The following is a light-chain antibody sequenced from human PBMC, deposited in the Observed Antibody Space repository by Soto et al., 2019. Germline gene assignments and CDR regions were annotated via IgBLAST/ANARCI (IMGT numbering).Light chain of an antibody. Sequence: VMTQSPDSLAVSLGERATINCKSSQSVLYSYNNKNYLAWYQQKPGQPPKLLIYWASTRDSGVPDRFGGSGSGTDFTHAISSLQAEDVAVYFCHQYHSSPWTFDQGTKVEIK. V-gene: IGKV4-1*01. CDR2: WAS. J-gene: IGKJ1*01. CDR1: QSVLYSYNNKNY. CDR3: HQYHSSPWT.